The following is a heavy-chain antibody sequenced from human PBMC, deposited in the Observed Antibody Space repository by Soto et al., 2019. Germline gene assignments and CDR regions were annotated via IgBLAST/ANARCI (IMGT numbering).Heavy chain of an antibody. CDR3: ARYYYDSSGYTGFDY. J-gene: IGHJ4*02. CDR2: MYHSGST. V-gene: IGHV4-30-2*01. CDR1: GGSISSGGYS. D-gene: IGHD3-22*01. Sequence: SETLSLTCAVSGGSISSGGYSWSWIRQPPGKGLEWIGYMYHSGSTYYNPSLKSRVTISIDRSKNQFSLKLSSVTAADTAVYYCARYYYDSSGYTGFDYWGQGTLVTVSS.